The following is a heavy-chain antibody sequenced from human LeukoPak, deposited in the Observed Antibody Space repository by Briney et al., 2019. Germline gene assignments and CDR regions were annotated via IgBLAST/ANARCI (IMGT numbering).Heavy chain of an antibody. CDR3: ARPRLPYPGLNGFDY. CDR1: GFTFSSYS. D-gene: IGHD3-16*01. Sequence: GGSLRLSCAASGFTFSSYSMNWVRQAPGKGLEWVSYISSSSSTIYYADSVKGRFTISRDNAKNSLYLEMNSLRAEDTAVYYCARPRLPYPGLNGFDYWGQGTLVTVSS. V-gene: IGHV3-48*04. CDR2: ISSSSSTI. J-gene: IGHJ4*02.